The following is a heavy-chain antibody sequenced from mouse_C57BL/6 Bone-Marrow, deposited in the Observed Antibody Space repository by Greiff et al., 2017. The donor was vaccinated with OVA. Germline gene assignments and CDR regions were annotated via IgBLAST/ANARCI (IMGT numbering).Heavy chain of an antibody. CDR3: AKDGYSNYVRFAY. CDR1: GYTFTSYW. CDR2: IYPGSGST. V-gene: IGHV1-55*01. D-gene: IGHD2-5*01. Sequence: QVQLQQPGAELVKPGASVKMSCKASGYTFTSYWITWVKQRPGQGLEWIGDIYPGSGSTNYNEKFKSKATLTVDTSSSTAYMQLSSLTSDDSAVYYCAKDGYSNYVRFAYWGQGTLVTVSA. J-gene: IGHJ3*01.